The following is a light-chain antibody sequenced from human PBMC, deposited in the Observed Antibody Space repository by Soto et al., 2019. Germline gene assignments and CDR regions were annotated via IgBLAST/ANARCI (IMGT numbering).Light chain of an antibody. Sequence: QSVLTQPPSASGTPRQRVTISCSGSSSNIGSNNVNWYQQLPGTAPKLLIYSNNQRPSGVPDRFSGSKSGTSASLAISGLQSEDEADYYCAAWDDSLNGPVFGGGTQLTVL. CDR2: SNN. CDR1: SSNIGSNN. V-gene: IGLV1-44*01. CDR3: AAWDDSLNGPV. J-gene: IGLJ2*01.